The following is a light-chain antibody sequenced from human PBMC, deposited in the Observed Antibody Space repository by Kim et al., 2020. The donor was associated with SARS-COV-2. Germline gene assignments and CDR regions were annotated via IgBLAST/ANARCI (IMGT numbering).Light chain of an antibody. CDR1: QSVLYSSNNKNY. J-gene: IGKJ1*01. V-gene: IGKV4-1*01. Sequence: ATINGKASQSVLYSSNNKNYLAWYQKKPGQPPKLLIYRASTRESGVPDRLSGSGSGTDFTLSISSLQAEDVAVYYCQQSYSTPRTFGQGTKVDIK. CDR3: QQSYSTPRT. CDR2: RAS.